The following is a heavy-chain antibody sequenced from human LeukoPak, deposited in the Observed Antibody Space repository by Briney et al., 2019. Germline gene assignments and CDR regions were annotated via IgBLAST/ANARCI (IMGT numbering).Heavy chain of an antibody. CDR2: IYYTRST. Sequence: SETLSLTCAVYGGSFSDYYWSWIRQPPGKGLEWIGSIYYTRSTYYNPSLKSRVTISVDTSKNQFSLKLTSVTAADTAVYYCARGVTMIVVVIHDWYFDLWGRGTLVTVSS. J-gene: IGHJ2*01. V-gene: IGHV4-34*01. CDR3: ARGVTMIVVVIHDWYFDL. CDR1: GGSFSDYY. D-gene: IGHD3-22*01.